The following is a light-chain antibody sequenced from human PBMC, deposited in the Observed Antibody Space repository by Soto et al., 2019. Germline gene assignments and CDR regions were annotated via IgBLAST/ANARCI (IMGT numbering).Light chain of an antibody. J-gene: IGLJ2*01. V-gene: IGLV7-46*01. Sequence: QAVVTQEPSQTVSPGETVTLTCGSSTGAVTSGHYSYWFQQKPGQAPRTLIYHTSNKHSWTPARFSGSLFGGKAALTLSGAQPEDEAEYYCLLFYSGPGVFGGGTKLTVL. CDR3: LLFYSGPGV. CDR2: HTS. CDR1: TGAVTSGHY.